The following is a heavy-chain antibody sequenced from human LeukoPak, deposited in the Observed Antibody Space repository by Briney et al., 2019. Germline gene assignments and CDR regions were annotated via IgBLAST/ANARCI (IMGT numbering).Heavy chain of an antibody. D-gene: IGHD3-22*01. CDR3: XXXSSGNYPKYPFNI. CDR2: IKPDGSEK. J-gene: IGHJ3*02. CDR1: GFTFSNNW. V-gene: IGHV3-7*01. Sequence: GGSLRLSCAASGFTFSNNWMSWVRQTPGKGLEWVAKIKPDGSEKSYVDSVKGRFTISRDHAKNTLYLQMSGLGAEDTALYYCXXXSSGNYPKYPFNIWGQGTMVTVSS.